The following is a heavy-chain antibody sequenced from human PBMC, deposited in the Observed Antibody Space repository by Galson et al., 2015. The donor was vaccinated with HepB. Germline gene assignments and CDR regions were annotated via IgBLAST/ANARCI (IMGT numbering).Heavy chain of an antibody. J-gene: IGHJ6*02. V-gene: IGHV5-10-1*01. CDR3: ARRKQWLVRGDYYYGMDV. Sequence: QSGAEVKKPGESLRISCKGSGYSFTSYWISWVRQMPGKGLEWMGRIDPSDSYTNYSPSFQGHVTISADKSISTAYLQWSSLKASDTAMYYCARRKQWLVRGDYYYGMDVWGQGTTVTVSS. D-gene: IGHD6-19*01. CDR1: GYSFTSYW. CDR2: IDPSDSYT.